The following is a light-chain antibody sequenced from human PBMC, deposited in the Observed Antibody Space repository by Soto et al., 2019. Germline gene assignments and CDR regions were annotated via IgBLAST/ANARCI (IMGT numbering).Light chain of an antibody. J-gene: IGKJ1*01. CDR2: GAS. CDR1: PSVISSY. V-gene: IGKV3-20*01. Sequence: EIVLTQSPGTLSLSPGERATLSCRASPSVISSYLAWYQQKPGQAPRLLIDGASSRATGIPDRFSGSGSGTDFTLTISRLEPEDFAVYYCQQYGISPWTFGQGTKVEIK. CDR3: QQYGISPWT.